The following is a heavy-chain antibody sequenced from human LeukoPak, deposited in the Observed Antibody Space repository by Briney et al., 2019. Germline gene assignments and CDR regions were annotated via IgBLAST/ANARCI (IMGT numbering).Heavy chain of an antibody. CDR3: AKWAAAGPFDY. Sequence: GSLRLSCAASGFTFSSYGMHWVRQAPGKGLEWVAVIWYDGSNKYYADSVKGRFTISRDNSKNTLYLQMNSLRAEDTAVYYCAKWAAAGPFDYWGQGTPVTVSS. V-gene: IGHV3-33*06. J-gene: IGHJ4*02. CDR2: IWYDGSNK. CDR1: GFTFSSYG. D-gene: IGHD6-13*01.